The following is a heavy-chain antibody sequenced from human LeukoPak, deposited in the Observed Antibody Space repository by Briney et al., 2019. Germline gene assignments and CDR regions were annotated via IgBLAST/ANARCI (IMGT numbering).Heavy chain of an antibody. CDR2: IKEDGSER. J-gene: IGHJ4*02. D-gene: IGHD4-17*01. CDR1: AFIFSGHW. CDR3: ARDHGRDYGDYYFDY. Sequence: GGSLRLSCEGSAFIFSGHWMNWVRQTPGKGLEWVASIKEDGSERQYVDSVKGRFSISRDNTKGSLFLQLNSLRAEDTAVYYCARDHGRDYGDYYFDYWGQGTLVTVSS. V-gene: IGHV3-7*03.